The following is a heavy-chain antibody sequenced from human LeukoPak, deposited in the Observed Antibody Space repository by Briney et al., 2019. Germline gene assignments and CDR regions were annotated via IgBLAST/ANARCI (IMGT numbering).Heavy chain of an antibody. CDR3: AKDGNVVVPAAYFDY. D-gene: IGHD2-2*01. V-gene: IGHV3-30*02. Sequence: GGSLRLSCAASGFTFSSYGMHWVRQAPGKGLEWVAFIRYDGSNKYYADSVKGRFTISRDNSKNTLYLQMNSLRAEDTAVYYCAKDGNVVVPAAYFDYWGQGTLVTVSS. J-gene: IGHJ4*02. CDR1: GFTFSSYG. CDR2: IRYDGSNK.